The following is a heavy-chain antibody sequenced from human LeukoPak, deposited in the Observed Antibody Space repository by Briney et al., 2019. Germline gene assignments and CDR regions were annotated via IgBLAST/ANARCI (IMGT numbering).Heavy chain of an antibody. V-gene: IGHV4-34*01. D-gene: IGHD6-19*01. CDR2: INHSGST. CDR1: GGSFSGYY. Sequence: PSETPSLTCAVYGGSFSGYYWSWIRQPPGKGLEWIGEINHSGSTNYNPSLKSRVTISVDTSKNQFSLKLSSVTAADTAVYYCARDGGGWGLDYWGQGTLVTVSS. CDR3: ARDGGGWGLDY. J-gene: IGHJ4*02.